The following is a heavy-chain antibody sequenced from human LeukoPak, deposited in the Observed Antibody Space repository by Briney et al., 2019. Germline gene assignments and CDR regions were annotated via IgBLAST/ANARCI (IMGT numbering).Heavy chain of an antibody. CDR1: GGTFSSYA. D-gene: IGHD3-22*01. CDR3: ARADSSGYYPSFFNC. V-gene: IGHV1-69*13. CDR2: IIPIFGTA. J-gene: IGHJ4*02. Sequence: SVKVSCKASGGTFSSYAISWVRQAPGQGLEWMGGIIPIFGTANYAQKFQGRVTITADESTSTAYMELSSLRSEDTAVYYCARADSSGYYPSFFNCWGQGTLVTVSS.